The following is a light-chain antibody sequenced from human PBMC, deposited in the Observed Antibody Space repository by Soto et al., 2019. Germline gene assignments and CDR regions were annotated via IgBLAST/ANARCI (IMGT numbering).Light chain of an antibody. CDR2: YDN. CDR1: NSNSGSNT. J-gene: IGLJ1*01. Sequence: QSVLTQPPSASGTPGQRVTISCSGSNSNSGSNTVNWYQQLAGTAPKLLIYYDNLRPSGVPDRISGSKSGTSASLAISGLQSDDEADYYCAAWDDSLNGRVFGTGTKVTVL. CDR3: AAWDDSLNGRV. V-gene: IGLV1-44*01.